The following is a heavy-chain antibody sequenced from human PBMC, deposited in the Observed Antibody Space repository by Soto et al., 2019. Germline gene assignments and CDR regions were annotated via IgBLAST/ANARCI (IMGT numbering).Heavy chain of an antibody. CDR3: AKDYCSGGSCYYGGYYYYYGMDV. V-gene: IGHV3-23*01. D-gene: IGHD2-15*01. Sequence: GGSMRLSCTAAGFTFSSYAMSWVRQTPGKGLEWVSAISGSGGSTYYADSVKGRFTISRDNSKNTLYLQMNSLRAEDTAVYYCAKDYCSGGSCYYGGYYYYYGMDVWGQGTTVTVSS. CDR2: ISGSGGST. J-gene: IGHJ6*02. CDR1: GFTFSSYA.